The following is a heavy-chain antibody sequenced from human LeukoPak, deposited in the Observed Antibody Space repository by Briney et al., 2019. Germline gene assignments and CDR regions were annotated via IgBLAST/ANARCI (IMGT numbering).Heavy chain of an antibody. J-gene: IGHJ4*02. CDR1: GFTFSSYA. CDR2: ISGSGGST. D-gene: IGHD3-3*01. V-gene: IGHV3-23*01. Sequence: PGRSLRLSCAASGFTFSSYAMHWVRQAPGKGLEWVSAISGSGGSTYYADSVKGRFTISRDNSKNTLYLQMNSLRAEDTAVYYCAKDTPSPLTIFGVVIVLDYWGQGTLVTVSS. CDR3: AKDTPSPLTIFGVVIVLDY.